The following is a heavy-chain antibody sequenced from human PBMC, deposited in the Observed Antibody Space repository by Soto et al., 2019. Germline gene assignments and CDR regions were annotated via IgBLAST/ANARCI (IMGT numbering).Heavy chain of an antibody. CDR1: GGSISSGGYY. V-gene: IGHV4-31*03. D-gene: IGHD6-13*01. J-gene: IGHJ3*02. CDR3: ARVPPSIAAAGTAGGAFDI. CDR2: IYYSGST. Sequence: QVQLQESGPGLVKPSQTLSLTCTVSGGSISSGGYYWSWIRQHPGKGLEWIGYIYYSGSTYYNPSLKSRVTISVDTSKNQCSLKLSSVTAADTAVYYCARVPPSIAAAGTAGGAFDIWGQGTMVTVSS.